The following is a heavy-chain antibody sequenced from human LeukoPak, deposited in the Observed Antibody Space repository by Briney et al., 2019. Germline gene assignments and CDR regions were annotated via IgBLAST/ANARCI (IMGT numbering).Heavy chain of an antibody. D-gene: IGHD3-10*01. CDR1: GFTFSSYS. V-gene: IGHV3-21*01. J-gene: IGHJ4*02. Sequence: GGSLRLSCAASGFTFSSYSMNWVRQAPGKGLEWVSSISSSSSYIYYADSVKGRFTISRDNAKNSLYLQMNSLRAEDTAVYYCASHVNYYGSGSYPQGDYWGQGTLVTVSS. CDR2: ISSSSSYI. CDR3: ASHVNYYGSGSYPQGDY.